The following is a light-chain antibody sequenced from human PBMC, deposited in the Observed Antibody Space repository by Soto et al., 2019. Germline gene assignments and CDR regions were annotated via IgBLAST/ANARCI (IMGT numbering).Light chain of an antibody. CDR1: SSNIGDGYD. Sequence: QSVLTQPHSVSGAPGQRVTISCTGSSSNIGDGYDVHWYQQLPGTAPKLLIYGNSNRPSGVPDRFSGSNSGTSASLAITGLQADDEADYYCQSYDSSVAKVVFGTGTKLTVL. CDR2: GNS. V-gene: IGLV1-40*01. J-gene: IGLJ2*01. CDR3: QSYDSSVAKVV.